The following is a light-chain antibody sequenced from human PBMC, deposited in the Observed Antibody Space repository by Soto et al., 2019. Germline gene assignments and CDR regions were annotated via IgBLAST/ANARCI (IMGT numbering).Light chain of an antibody. J-gene: IGLJ1*01. V-gene: IGLV2-14*01. Sequence: QSALTQPASVSGSPGQSITISCTGTSSDVGGHNYVSWYQQHPGKAPKLMIYEVTNRPSGVSYRFSGSKSGNTASLTISGLPAEDEADYHCSSYSSRTTHVFGTGTKVTVL. CDR1: SSDVGGHNY. CDR3: SSYSSRTTHV. CDR2: EVT.